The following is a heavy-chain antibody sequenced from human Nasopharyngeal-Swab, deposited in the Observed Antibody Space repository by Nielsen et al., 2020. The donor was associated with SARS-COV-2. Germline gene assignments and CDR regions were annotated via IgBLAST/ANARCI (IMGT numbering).Heavy chain of an antibody. J-gene: IGHJ4*02. CDR2: FYSGGSST. V-gene: IGHV3-23*03. Sequence: GGFLRLSCAASGSTFSGYAMTWVRQAPGKGLEWVSTFYSGGSSTFYAGPVKGRFTISRDNAKNTLYLQMNSLRVEDTAEYYCALSRDYGTFNYWGQGTLVTVSS. CDR3: ALSRDYGTFNY. D-gene: IGHD4-17*01. CDR1: GSTFSGYA.